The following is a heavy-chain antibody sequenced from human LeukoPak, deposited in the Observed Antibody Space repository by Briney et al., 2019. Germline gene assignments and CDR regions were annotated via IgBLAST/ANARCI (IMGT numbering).Heavy chain of an antibody. D-gene: IGHD2/OR15-2a*01. Sequence: PSETLSLTCTVSGGSISSYYWSWIRQPPRKGLEWIGYIYYSGSTNYNPSLKSRVTISVGTSKNQFSLKLSSVTAADTAVYYCARQDNSSYPNDWGQGTLVTVSS. J-gene: IGHJ4*02. CDR3: ARQDNSSYPND. V-gene: IGHV4-59*08. CDR2: IYYSGST. CDR1: GGSISSYY.